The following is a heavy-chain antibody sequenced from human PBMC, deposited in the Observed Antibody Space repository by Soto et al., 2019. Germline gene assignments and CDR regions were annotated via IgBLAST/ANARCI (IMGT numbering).Heavy chain of an antibody. D-gene: IGHD6-19*01. V-gene: IGHV1-69*02. CDR1: GDTFSSYS. CDR3: ARVRLDSAWGTRKDAFDL. CDR2: IIPILNIA. J-gene: IGHJ3*01. Sequence: QVQLVQSGAEVKKPGSSVKVSCKASGDTFSSYSISWVRQAPGQGLECMGRIIPILNIANYTQKFQGRVTITADKSTSTAYMELSSLSSEDTAVYYCARVRLDSAWGTRKDAFDLWGQGTMVTVSS.